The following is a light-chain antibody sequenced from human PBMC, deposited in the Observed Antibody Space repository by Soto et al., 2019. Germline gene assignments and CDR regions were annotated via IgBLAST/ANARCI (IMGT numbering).Light chain of an antibody. CDR3: QAYDSSLSGWV. J-gene: IGLJ2*01. Sequence: QSVLTQPTSVSGAPGQRVTISCTGSSSNIGAGYDVHWYQQLPGTAPKLLIYGNSNRPSGVPDRFSGSKSGTSASLAITGLQAEYEADYYCQAYDSSLSGWVFGGGTQLTVL. CDR1: SSNIGAGYD. CDR2: GNS. V-gene: IGLV1-40*01.